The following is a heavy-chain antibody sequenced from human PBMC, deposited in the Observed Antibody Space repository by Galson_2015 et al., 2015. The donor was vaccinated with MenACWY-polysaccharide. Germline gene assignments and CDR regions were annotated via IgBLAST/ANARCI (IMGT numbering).Heavy chain of an antibody. CDR1: GFTFSNYG. CDR2: IWYDGSNK. Sequence: SLRLSCAASGFTFSNYGIHWVRQAPGKGLEWVAVIWYDGSNKYYADSVNGRFTISRDNAKNSLYLQMNSLRAEDTALYYCAKDSLYYDSSGYDAFDIWGQGTMVTVSS. D-gene: IGHD3-22*01. CDR3: AKDSLYYDSSGYDAFDI. J-gene: IGHJ3*02. V-gene: IGHV3-33*03.